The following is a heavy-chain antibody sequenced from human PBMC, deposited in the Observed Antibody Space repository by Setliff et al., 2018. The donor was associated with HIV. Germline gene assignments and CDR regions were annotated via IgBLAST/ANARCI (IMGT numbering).Heavy chain of an antibody. CDR1: GGSIGSGGYY. CDR3: ARGHYNFWSGYYTWYYFDY. V-gene: IGHV4-31*03. D-gene: IGHD3-3*01. CDR2: IYYSGST. J-gene: IGHJ4*02. Sequence: LSLTCTVSGGSIGSGGYYWSWIRQHPGKGLEWIGYIYYSGSTYYNPSLKSRVTISVDTSKNQFSLKLSSVTAADTAVYYCARGHYNFWSGYYTWYYFDYWGQGTLVTVSS.